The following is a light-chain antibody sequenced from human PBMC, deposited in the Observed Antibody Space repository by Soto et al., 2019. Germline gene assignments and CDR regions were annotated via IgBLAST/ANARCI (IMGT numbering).Light chain of an antibody. CDR3: SACDDSLNGPV. CDR2: STN. Sequence: QSVLTQPPAASGTPGQRVTMSCSGSNSNIGRNPVNWYQQLPGTAPKVLISSTNQQPSAVPDRFSGSKSGTSASLAISGLQSEDEADYYCSACDDSLNGPVFGGGTKLTVL. V-gene: IGLV1-44*01. CDR1: NSNIGRNP. J-gene: IGLJ3*02.